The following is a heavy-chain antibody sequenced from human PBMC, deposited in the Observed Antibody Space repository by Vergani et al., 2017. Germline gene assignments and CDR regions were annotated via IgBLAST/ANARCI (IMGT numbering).Heavy chain of an antibody. V-gene: IGHV1-18*01. CDR2: ISAYNGNT. D-gene: IGHD6-25*01. CDR3: ASSGGNRYSSVFGY. CDR1: GYTFTSYG. Sequence: QVQLVQSGAEVKKPGASVKVSCKASGYTFTSYGISWVRQAPVQGFEWMGWISAYNGNTNYAQKLQGRVTMTTDTSTSTAYMVLRSLRSADTAVYYCASSGGNRYSSVFGYWGQGTLVTVSA. J-gene: IGHJ4*02.